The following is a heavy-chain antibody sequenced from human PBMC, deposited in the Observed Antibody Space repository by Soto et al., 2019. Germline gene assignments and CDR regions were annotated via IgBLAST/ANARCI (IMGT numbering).Heavy chain of an antibody. Sequence: EVQLVESGGGLVQPGGSLRLSCAASGFSFSDYSMNWVRQAPGKGLAWVSYISSSRSTIYHADSVKGRFTISRDNAKNSLYLQMNSLRAEDTAVYYCARSDIRYCSVGSCIFDYWGQGTLVTVSS. D-gene: IGHD2-15*01. CDR1: GFSFSDYS. J-gene: IGHJ4*02. CDR3: ARSDIRYCSVGSCIFDY. CDR2: ISSSRSTI. V-gene: IGHV3-48*04.